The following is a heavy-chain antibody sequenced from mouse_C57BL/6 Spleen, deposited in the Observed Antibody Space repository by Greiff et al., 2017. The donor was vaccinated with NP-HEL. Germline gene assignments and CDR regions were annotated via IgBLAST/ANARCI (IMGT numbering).Heavy chain of an antibody. CDR3: ARADYYGITRYFDV. CDR2: ISSGSSTI. D-gene: IGHD1-1*01. Sequence: DVKVVESGGGLVKPGGSLKLSCAASGFTFSDYGMHWVRQAPEKGLEWVAYISSGSSTIYYADTVKGRFTISRDNAKNTLFLQMTSLRSEDTAMYYCARADYYGITRYFDVWGTGTTVTVSS. CDR1: GFTFSDYG. J-gene: IGHJ1*03. V-gene: IGHV5-17*01.